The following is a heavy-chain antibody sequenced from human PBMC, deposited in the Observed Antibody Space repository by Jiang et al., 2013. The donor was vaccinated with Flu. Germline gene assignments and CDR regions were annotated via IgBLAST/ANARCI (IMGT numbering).Heavy chain of an antibody. CDR2: IYYSGST. Sequence: LSLICTVSGGSISTYHWNWIRQPPGKGLEWIGYIYYSGSTNYNPSLKSRLTMSVDTSKNQLTLKLRSVTAADTAVYYCARGDDLWNGYGSKYHFDFWGQGTLVTVSA. D-gene: IGHD3-3*01. CDR1: GGSISTYH. J-gene: IGHJ4*02. CDR3: ARGDDLWNGYGSKYHFDF. V-gene: IGHV4-59*13.